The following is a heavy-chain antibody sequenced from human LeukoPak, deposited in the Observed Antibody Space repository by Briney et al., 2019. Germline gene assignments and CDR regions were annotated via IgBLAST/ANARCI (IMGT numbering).Heavy chain of an antibody. CDR2: INHSGST. D-gene: IGHD3-10*01. Sequence: SETLSLTCAVYGGSFSGYYWSWIRQPPGKGLEWIGEINHSGSTNYNPPLKSRVTISVDTSKNQFSLKLSSVTAADTAVYYCARSGFGELFLFDYWGRGTLVTVSS. CDR1: GGSFSGYY. J-gene: IGHJ4*02. V-gene: IGHV4-34*01. CDR3: ARSGFGELFLFDY.